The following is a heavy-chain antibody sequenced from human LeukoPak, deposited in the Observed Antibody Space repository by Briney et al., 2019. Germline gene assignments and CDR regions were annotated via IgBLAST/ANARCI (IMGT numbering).Heavy chain of an antibody. D-gene: IGHD4-17*01. V-gene: IGHV1-18*01. J-gene: IGHJ3*02. Sequence: ASVKVSCKASGYTFTSYGISWVRQAPGQGLEWMGWISAYNGHTNYAQQFQGRVTMITDTSTSIAYMELRSLRSDDTAVYYCARENGDFLDAFDIWGQGTMVTVSS. CDR1: GYTFTSYG. CDR2: ISAYNGHT. CDR3: ARENGDFLDAFDI.